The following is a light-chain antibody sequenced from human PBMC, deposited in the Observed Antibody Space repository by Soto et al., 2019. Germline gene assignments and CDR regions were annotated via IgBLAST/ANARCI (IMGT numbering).Light chain of an antibody. Sequence: QSALTQPASVSGSPGQSITISCTGTISXVGDYNYVSWYQHHPGKAPKLMIYDVSTRPSGVSNRFSGSKSGNTASLTISGLQTEDEADYYCSSYTSTSTLVVFGGGTKLTVL. CDR1: ISXVGDYNY. CDR2: DVS. J-gene: IGLJ2*01. CDR3: SSYTSTSTLVV. V-gene: IGLV2-14*03.